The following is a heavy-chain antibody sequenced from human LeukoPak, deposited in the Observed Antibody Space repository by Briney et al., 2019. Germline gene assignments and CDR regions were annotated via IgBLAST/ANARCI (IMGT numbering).Heavy chain of an antibody. D-gene: IGHD6-13*01. CDR3: AKDRRSWFNWFDP. CDR1: GFTFSSYA. Sequence: GGSLRLSCAASGFTFSSYAMHWVRQAPGKGLEWVTVISYDGSNKYYAGSVKGRFTISRDNSKSTLYLQMNSLRAEDTAVYYCAKDRRSWFNWFDPWGQGTLVTVSS. V-gene: IGHV3-30*18. CDR2: ISYDGSNK. J-gene: IGHJ5*02.